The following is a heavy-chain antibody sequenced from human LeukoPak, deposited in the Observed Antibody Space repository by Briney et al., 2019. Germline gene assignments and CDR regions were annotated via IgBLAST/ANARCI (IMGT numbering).Heavy chain of an antibody. CDR2: INHSGST. CDR1: GGSFSGYY. Sequence: PSETLSLTCAVYGGSFSGYYWSWIRQPPGKGLEWIGEINHSGSTNYNPSLKSRVTISVDTSKNQFSLKLSSVTAADTAVYYCARGHGSGWYAIYPHWRQGTLVTVSS. V-gene: IGHV4-34*01. J-gene: IGHJ4*02. CDR3: ARGHGSGWYAIYPH. D-gene: IGHD6-19*01.